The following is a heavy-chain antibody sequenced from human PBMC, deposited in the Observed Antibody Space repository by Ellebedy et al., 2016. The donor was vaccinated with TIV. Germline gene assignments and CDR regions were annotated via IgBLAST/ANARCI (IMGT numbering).Heavy chain of an antibody. CDR2: IYYSGST. CDR3: ARMTTVTTRAGMDV. CDR1: GGSVSSGSYY. Sequence: SETLSLTXTVSGGSVSSGSYYWSWIRQPPGKGLEWIGYIYYSGSTNYNPSLKSRVTISVDTSKNQFSLKLSSVTAADTAVYYCARMTTVTTRAGMDVWGQGTTVTVSS. D-gene: IGHD4-17*01. V-gene: IGHV4-61*01. J-gene: IGHJ6*02.